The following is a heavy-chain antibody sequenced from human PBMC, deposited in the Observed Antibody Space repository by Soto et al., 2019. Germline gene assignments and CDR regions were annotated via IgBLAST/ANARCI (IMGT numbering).Heavy chain of an antibody. J-gene: IGHJ4*02. CDR2: IYYSGST. V-gene: IGHV4-61*01. Sequence: SETLSLTCTVSGGSVSSGSYYWSWIRQPPGKGLEWIGYIYYSGSTNYNPSLKSRVTISVDTSKNQFSLKLSSVTAADTAVYYCARFTRDYGDSHWGQGTLVTVSS. CDR1: GGSVSSGSYY. D-gene: IGHD4-17*01. CDR3: ARFTRDYGDSH.